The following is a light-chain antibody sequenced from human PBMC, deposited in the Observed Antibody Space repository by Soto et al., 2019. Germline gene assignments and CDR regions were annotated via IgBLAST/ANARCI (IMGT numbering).Light chain of an antibody. Sequence: DIILTQSPAIVSVSPGERATLSCRASRSVTTNLAWYQHKHGQAPRRLIYGASTRVTGIPARFRGSESGTDFTHTINYLKSEDFGVYYGQQYDKSLPPVTFGGGTKVEI. J-gene: IGKJ4*01. CDR3: QQYDKSLPPVT. CDR1: RSVTTN. V-gene: IGKV3-15*01. CDR2: GAS.